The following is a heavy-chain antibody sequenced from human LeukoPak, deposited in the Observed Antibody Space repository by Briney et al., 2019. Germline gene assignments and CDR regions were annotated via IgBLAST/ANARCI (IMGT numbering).Heavy chain of an antibody. D-gene: IGHD4-17*01. CDR1: GYTFTSYA. J-gene: IGHJ6*02. V-gene: IGHV1-3*01. Sequence: ASVKVSCKASGYTFTSYAMHWVRQAPGQRLEWMGWINAGNGNTKYSQKFQGRVTITRDTSASTAYMELSSLRSEDTAVYYCARDGRTTGYYYYGMDVWGQGTTVTVPS. CDR2: INAGNGNT. CDR3: ARDGRTTGYYYYGMDV.